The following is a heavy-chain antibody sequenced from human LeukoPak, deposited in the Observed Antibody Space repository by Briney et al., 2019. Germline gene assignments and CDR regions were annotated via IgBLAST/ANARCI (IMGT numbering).Heavy chain of an antibody. J-gene: IGHJ4*01. Sequence: GGSLRLSCAASGFTFGFYNMNWVRQAPGKGLEWLSYISGSGQTIHYAESVKGRFTVSRDDAKKSLYLQMNSLRVEDTAVYYCARIPGRGDLSFDSSGHGNLVT. CDR3: ARIPGRGDLSFDS. D-gene: IGHD2-21*02. V-gene: IGHV3-48*01. CDR1: GFTFGFYN. CDR2: ISGSGQTI.